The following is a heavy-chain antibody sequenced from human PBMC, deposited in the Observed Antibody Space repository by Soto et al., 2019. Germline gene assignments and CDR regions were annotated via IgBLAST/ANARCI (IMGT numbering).Heavy chain of an antibody. Sequence: CIFNPQNPGKGLEWIGYIYDTGSTYYNPSLKSRVTISVDRSKDQFSLKLSSVTAADTAVYYCARRSGEFCTSTSCYYGNWFDPWGQGTLVTVSS. CDR2: IYDTGST. J-gene: IGHJ5*02. V-gene: IGHV4-30-4*08. CDR3: ARRSGEFCTSTSCYYGNWFDP. D-gene: IGHD2-2*01.